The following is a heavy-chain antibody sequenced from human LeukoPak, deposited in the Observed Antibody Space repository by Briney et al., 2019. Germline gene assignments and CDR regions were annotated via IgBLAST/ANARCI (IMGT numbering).Heavy chain of an antibody. D-gene: IGHD3-3*01. Sequence: GGSLRLSCAASGFTFSSYAMTWFRQAPGKGLEWVSSISGSGSNTHYADSVKGRFTVSRDTSKNSLYLQMNSLRAEDTAIYYCAKEHDFWSGYSTYYFDYWGQGTLVTVSS. J-gene: IGHJ4*02. CDR3: AKEHDFWSGYSTYYFDY. CDR2: ISGSGSNT. V-gene: IGHV3-23*01. CDR1: GFTFSSYA.